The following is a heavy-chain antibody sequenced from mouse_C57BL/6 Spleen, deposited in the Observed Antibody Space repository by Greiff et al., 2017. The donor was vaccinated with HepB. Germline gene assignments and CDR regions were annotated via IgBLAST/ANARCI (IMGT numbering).Heavy chain of an antibody. D-gene: IGHD4-1*01. CDR3: AREGELVYAMDY. Sequence: EVKLVESGGGLVKPGGSLKLSCAASGFTFSSYAMSWVRQTPEKRLEWVATISDGGSYTYYPDNVKGRFTISRDNAKNNLYLQMSHLKSEDTAMYYCAREGELVYAMDYWGQGTSVTVSS. J-gene: IGHJ4*01. CDR1: GFTFSSYA. V-gene: IGHV5-4*01. CDR2: ISDGGSYT.